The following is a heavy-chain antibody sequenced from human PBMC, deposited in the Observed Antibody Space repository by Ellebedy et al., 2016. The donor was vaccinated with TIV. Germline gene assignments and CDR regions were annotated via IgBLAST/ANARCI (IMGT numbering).Heavy chain of an antibody. CDR3: AADSSRSGSYWPDWFDP. CDR2: IVVGSGNT. V-gene: IGHV1-58*01. CDR1: GFTFTSSA. J-gene: IGHJ5*02. Sequence: GASVKVSCKASGFTFTSSAVQWVRQARGQRLEWIGWIVVGSGNTNYAQKFQERVTITRDMSTSTAYMELSSLRSEDTAVYYCAADSSRSGSYWPDWFDPWGQGTLVTVSS. D-gene: IGHD1-26*01.